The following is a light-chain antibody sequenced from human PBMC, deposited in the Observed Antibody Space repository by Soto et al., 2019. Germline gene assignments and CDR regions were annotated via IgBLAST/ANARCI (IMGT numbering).Light chain of an antibody. CDR2: AAS. CDR3: QNYNTFSQFT. CDR1: QGISNY. V-gene: IGKV1-27*01. Sequence: QMTQSPSSLSASVGDRVTFTCRASQGISNYLAWYQQKPGKVPKLLIYAASTLQSGVPSRYSGSGSGTDFTLTISSLQPEDVATYYCQNYNTFSQFTFGPGTKVDL. J-gene: IGKJ3*01.